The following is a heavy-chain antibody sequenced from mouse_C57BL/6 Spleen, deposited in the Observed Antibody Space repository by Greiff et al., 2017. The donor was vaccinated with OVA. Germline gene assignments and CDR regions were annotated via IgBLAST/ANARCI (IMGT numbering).Heavy chain of an antibody. J-gene: IGHJ2*01. V-gene: IGHV3-6*01. CDR2: ISYDGSN. Sequence: EVKLMESGPGLVKPSQSLSLTCSVTGYSITSGYYWNWIRQFPGNKLEWMGYISYDGSNNYNPSLKNRISITRDTSKNQFFLKLNSVTTEDTATYYCARGLAYFDYWGQGTTLTVSS. CDR3: ARGLAYFDY. CDR1: GYSITSGYY.